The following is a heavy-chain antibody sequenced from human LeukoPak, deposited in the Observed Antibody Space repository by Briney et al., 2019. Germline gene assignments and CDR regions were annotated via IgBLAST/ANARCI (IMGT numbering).Heavy chain of an antibody. V-gene: IGHV1-18*01. D-gene: IGHD1-26*01. Sequence: ASVKVSCKASGYTFTNYGITWVRQAPGQGLEWMGWISAYNGNTNYAQKLQGRVTMTIDKTTSTAYMGLRSLRSDDTAVYYCAREKTKRHSGSYLYYFDYWGQGTLVTVSS. CDR2: ISAYNGNT. CDR1: GYTFTNYG. CDR3: AREKTKRHSGSYLYYFDY. J-gene: IGHJ4*02.